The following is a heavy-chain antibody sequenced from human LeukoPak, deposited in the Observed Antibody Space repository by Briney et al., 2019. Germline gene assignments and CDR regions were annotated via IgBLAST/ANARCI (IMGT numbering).Heavy chain of an antibody. CDR3: AKDPSGYCSSTSCYDGGY. CDR2: ISYDGSNK. J-gene: IGHJ4*02. V-gene: IGHV3-30*18. Sequence: GRSLRLSCAASGFTFSSYGMHWVRQAPGKGLEWVAVISYDGSNKYYADSVKGRFTISRDNSKNTLYLQMNSLRAEDTAVYYCAKDPSGYCSSTSCYDGGYWGQGTLVTVSS. CDR1: GFTFSSYG. D-gene: IGHD2-2*01.